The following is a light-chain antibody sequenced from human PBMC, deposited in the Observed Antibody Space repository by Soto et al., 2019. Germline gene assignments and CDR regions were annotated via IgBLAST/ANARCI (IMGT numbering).Light chain of an antibody. CDR1: STGIGDNNF. V-gene: IGLV2-14*03. CDR2: DFS. J-gene: IGLJ2*01. CDR3: ISYTSRHTLV. Sequence: QSVLTQPASVSGSPGQSITISCTGTSTGIGDNNFVSWYQHHPGKAPKLIIYDFSNRPSGVSNRFSGSESGNTASLTISGLQAEDEADYYCISYTSRHTLVFGGGTKLTVL.